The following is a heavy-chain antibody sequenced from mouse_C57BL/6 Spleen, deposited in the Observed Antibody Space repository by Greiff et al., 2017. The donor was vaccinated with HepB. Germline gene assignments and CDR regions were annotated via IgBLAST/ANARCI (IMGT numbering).Heavy chain of an antibody. CDR3: ARNFGAGSYYAMDY. D-gene: IGHD1-1*02. Sequence: VQLVESGPGLVAPSQSLSITCTVSGFSLTSYAISWVRQPPGKGLEWLGVIWTGGGTNYNSALKSRLSISKDNSKSQVFLKMNSLQTDDTARYYCARNFGAGSYYAMDYWGQGTSVTVSS. V-gene: IGHV2-9-1*01. CDR1: GFSLTSYA. J-gene: IGHJ4*01. CDR2: IWTGGGT.